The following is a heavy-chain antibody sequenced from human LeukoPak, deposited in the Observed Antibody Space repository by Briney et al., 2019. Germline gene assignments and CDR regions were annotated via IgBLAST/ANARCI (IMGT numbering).Heavy chain of an antibody. CDR2: IWYDGSYE. J-gene: IGHJ4*02. CDR1: GFAISSCN. D-gene: IGHD4-17*01. V-gene: IGHV3-33*06. CDR3: AKDSIDYDDYNYFDS. Sequence: GESLKLSCVAPGFAISSCNMHWVRQAPGKGLGWVALIWYDGSYEYYTDSVKGRFTISRDNSKNTLYLQMNSLRAEDTATYYCAKDSIDYDDYNYFDSWGQGSLVTVSS.